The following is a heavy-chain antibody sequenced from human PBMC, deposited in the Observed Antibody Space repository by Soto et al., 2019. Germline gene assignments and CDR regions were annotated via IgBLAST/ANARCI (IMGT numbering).Heavy chain of an antibody. CDR3: ARRHLAVAVSPWFDP. J-gene: IGHJ5*02. D-gene: IGHD6-19*01. Sequence: QVTLKESGPVLVKPTETLTLRCTVSGLSITDSEMGVSWIRQPPGQPLEWLAQIDSSGEKASRTFLKSRLAIAKDTSKSQIVLTMTNMDPADTATYYCARRHLAVAVSPWFDPWGQGIPVTVSS. CDR1: GLSITDSEMG. V-gene: IGHV2-26*01. CDR2: IDSSGEK.